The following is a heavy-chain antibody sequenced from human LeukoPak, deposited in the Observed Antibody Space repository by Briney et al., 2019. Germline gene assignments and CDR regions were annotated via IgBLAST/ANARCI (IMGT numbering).Heavy chain of an antibody. V-gene: IGHV3-30*18. CDR3: AKPSYYYDSSGYLPDY. Sequence: PGRSLRLSCAASGFTFSSYGMHWVRQAPSKGLEWVAVISYDGSNKYYADSVKGRFTISRDNSKNTLYLQMNSLRAEDTAVYYCAKPSYYYDSSGYLPDYWGQGTLVTVSS. CDR2: ISYDGSNK. CDR1: GFTFSSYG. D-gene: IGHD3-22*01. J-gene: IGHJ4*02.